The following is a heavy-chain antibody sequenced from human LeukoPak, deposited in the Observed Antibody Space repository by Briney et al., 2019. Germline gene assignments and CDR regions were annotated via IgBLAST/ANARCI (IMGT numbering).Heavy chain of an antibody. V-gene: IGHV1-69*01. CDR2: IIPIFGTA. CDR3: ARDPPSLEWLLYRYDHVSHYGMDV. D-gene: IGHD3-3*01. Sequence: SVKVSCKASGGTFSSYAISWVRQAPGQGLEWMGGIIPIFGTANYAQKFQGRVTITADESTSTAYMELSSLRSEDTAVYYCARDPPSLEWLLYRYDHVSHYGMDVWGQGTTVTVSS. J-gene: IGHJ6*02. CDR1: GGTFSSYA.